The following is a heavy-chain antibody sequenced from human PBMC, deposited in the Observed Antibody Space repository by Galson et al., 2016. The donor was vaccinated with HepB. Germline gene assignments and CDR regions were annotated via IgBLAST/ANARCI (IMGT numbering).Heavy chain of an antibody. CDR2: ISGSGDST. V-gene: IGHV3-23*01. CDR1: GFTFSSYA. Sequence: SLRLSCAASGFTFSSYAMSWVRQGTGKGLEWVSAISGSGDSTYYADSVKSRFTISRDNSKKTLYLQMNSLRAEDTAVYYCAKDTGFANWFDPWGQGTLVTVSS. CDR3: AKDTGFANWFDP. D-gene: IGHD3-10*01. J-gene: IGHJ5*02.